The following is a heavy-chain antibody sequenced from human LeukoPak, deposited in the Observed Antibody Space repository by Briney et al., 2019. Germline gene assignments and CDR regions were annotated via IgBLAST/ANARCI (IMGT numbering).Heavy chain of an antibody. D-gene: IGHD4-23*01. V-gene: IGHV3-11*04. J-gene: IGHJ4*02. CDR3: ARDYGGSSPFDY. CDR1: GFTFSDYY. CDR2: ITSNGNSV. Sequence: GGSLRLSCAASGFTFSDYYMGWIRQAPGKGLEWVSYITSNGNSVYYAASVKGRFTISRDNAKNSLYLQVNSLTAEDTAVYYCARDYGGSSPFDYWGQGTLVTVSS.